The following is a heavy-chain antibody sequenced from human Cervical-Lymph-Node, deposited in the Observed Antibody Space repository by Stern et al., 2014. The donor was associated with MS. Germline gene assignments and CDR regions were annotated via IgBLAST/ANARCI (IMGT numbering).Heavy chain of an antibody. CDR3: AREREQLVGRAGAAKAGFDP. J-gene: IGHJ5*02. D-gene: IGHD6-6*01. CDR2: IYPNTGGT. Sequence: QMQLVQSGAEVKKPGASVTVSCKASGYTFTGYYVHWVRQAPGQGLEWMGWIYPNTGGTNFAQKFQDWVTVTRNTSINTVYMELTRLSSDDTAIYYCAREREQLVGRAGAAKAGFDPWGQGSLVTVSS. V-gene: IGHV1-2*04. CDR1: GYTFTGYY.